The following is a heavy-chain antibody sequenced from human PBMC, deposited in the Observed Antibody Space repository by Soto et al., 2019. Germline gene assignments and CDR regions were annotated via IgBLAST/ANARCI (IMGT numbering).Heavy chain of an antibody. CDR2: ISGNSGHA. D-gene: IGHD3-16*02. CDR3: ARAPSEYIWGSYLRYFEY. Sequence: EVELLESGGVFIQPGGSLRLSCAASGFPFSNYAMAWVRQASGTGLEWVSGISGNSGHAFYADSVKGRFTSSRDNSRNTLYLQMESLRAEDTATYYCARAPSEYIWGSYLRYFEYWGQGTLVAVSS. V-gene: IGHV3-23*01. J-gene: IGHJ4*02. CDR1: GFPFSNYA.